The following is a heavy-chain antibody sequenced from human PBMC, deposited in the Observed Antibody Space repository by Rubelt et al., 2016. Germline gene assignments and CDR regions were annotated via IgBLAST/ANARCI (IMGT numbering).Heavy chain of an antibody. CDR2: IYYSGST. D-gene: IGHD3-16*02. Sequence: QVQLQESGPGLVKPSETLSLTCTVSGGSISSYYWSWIRQPPGKGLEWIGYIYYSGSTNYNPSLKSGVTRSVDTSKIHVSLRLSSVTAADTAVYYCARDAHWGSYRLIDYWGQGTLVTVSS. CDR3: ARDAHWGSYRLIDY. CDR1: GGSISSYY. V-gene: IGHV4-59*01. J-gene: IGHJ4*02.